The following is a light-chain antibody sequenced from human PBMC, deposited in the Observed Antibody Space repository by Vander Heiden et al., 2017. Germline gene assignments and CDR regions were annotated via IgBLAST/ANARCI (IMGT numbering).Light chain of an antibody. CDR1: SSNNGAGYD. Sequence: QSVLTQPPSVSGAPGQRVTISCTGSSSNNGAGYDVHWYQPLPGTAPKLLIYGNSNRPSGVPDRFSGSKSGTSASLAITGLQAEDEADYYCQSYDSSLSVHVVFGGGTKLTVL. V-gene: IGLV1-40*01. J-gene: IGLJ2*01. CDR3: QSYDSSLSVHVV. CDR2: GNS.